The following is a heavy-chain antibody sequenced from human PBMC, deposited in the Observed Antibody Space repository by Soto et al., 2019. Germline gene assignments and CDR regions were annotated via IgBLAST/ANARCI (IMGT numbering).Heavy chain of an antibody. CDR2: ISYGGSNK. J-gene: IGHJ4*02. CDR1: GFTFNYYA. Sequence: QVQLVESGGGVVQPGRSLRLSCAASGFTFNYYAMHWVRQAPGKGLEWVALISYGGSNKYYADFVKGRFTISRDNSENTLYLQMNSLGVEDTAVYYCARTPETGGYYHYFDYWGRGTLVTVSS. CDR3: ARTPETGGYYHYFDY. V-gene: IGHV3-30-3*01. D-gene: IGHD3-22*01.